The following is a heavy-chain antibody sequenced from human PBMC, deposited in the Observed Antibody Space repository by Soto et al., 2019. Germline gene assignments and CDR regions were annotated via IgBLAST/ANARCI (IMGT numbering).Heavy chain of an antibody. CDR2: IIPIFGTA. CDR1: GGTFSSYA. Sequence: SVKVSCKASGGTFSSYAISWVRQAPGQGLEWMGGIIPIFGTANYAQKFQGRVTITADESTSTAYMELSSLRSEDTAVYYCARAGYDSSGYYYYYYGMEVWGQGTTVTVSS. D-gene: IGHD3-22*01. V-gene: IGHV1-69*13. CDR3: ARAGYDSSGYYYYYYGMEV. J-gene: IGHJ6*02.